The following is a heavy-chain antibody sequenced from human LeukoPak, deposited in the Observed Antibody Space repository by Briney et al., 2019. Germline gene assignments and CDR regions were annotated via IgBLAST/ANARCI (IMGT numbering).Heavy chain of an antibody. CDR3: ATYSRFFGGPPETIVGDYFDH. CDR2: IKSESAGGTT. J-gene: IGHJ4*02. D-gene: IGHD3-3*01. Sequence: GGSLRLSCEASGFAVRHVYMTWVRQAPGKGLEWVARIKSESAGGTTEYAASVRGRFVISRDGSRNTLFLQMNSLRIEDTGLYYRATYSRFFGGPPETIVGDYFDHWGQGDLVTVSS. V-gene: IGHV3-15*05. CDR1: GFAVRHVY.